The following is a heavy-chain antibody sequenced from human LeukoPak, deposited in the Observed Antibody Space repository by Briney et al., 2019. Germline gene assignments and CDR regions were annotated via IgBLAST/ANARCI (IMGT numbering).Heavy chain of an antibody. CDR3: ARSITMVDYYYYGMDV. Sequence: ASVKVSCKASGYTFTSYDINWVRQATGQGLEWMGWMNPNSGNTGYAQKFQGRVTMTRNTSISTAYMELSSLRSEDTAVYYCARSITMVDYYYYGMDVWGQGTTVTVSS. V-gene: IGHV1-8*01. D-gene: IGHD3-10*01. J-gene: IGHJ6*02. CDR1: GYTFTSYD. CDR2: MNPNSGNT.